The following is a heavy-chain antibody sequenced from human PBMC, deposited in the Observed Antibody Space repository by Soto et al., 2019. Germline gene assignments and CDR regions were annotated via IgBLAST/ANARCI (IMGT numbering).Heavy chain of an antibody. CDR1: GGTFRNHV. V-gene: IGHV1-69*13. Sequence: SVKVSCKASGGTFRNHVFNWVRQAPGQGLEWMGGIIPIIGTPNYAQKFQGRVTITADASTSTVYLEVSSLRSQDTAVYYCARDLEFRDGNISHLDYWGQGTMVTVYS. J-gene: IGHJ4*02. CDR3: ARDLEFRDGNISHLDY. D-gene: IGHD3-10*01. CDR2: IIPIIGTP.